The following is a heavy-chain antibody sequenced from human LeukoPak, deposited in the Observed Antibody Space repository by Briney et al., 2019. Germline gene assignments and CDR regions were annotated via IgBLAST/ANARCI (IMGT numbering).Heavy chain of an antibody. CDR2: ISGTAGST. CDR1: GITFSSFA. J-gene: IGHJ4*02. Sequence: AGGSLRLSCAVSGITFSSFAMNWVRQAPGKGLEWVSGISGTAGSTYYADSVKGRFTISGDNSKNTLYLLMSSLRADDTAVYYCAKETSMQLWNYYYFDYWGQGALVTVSS. CDR3: AKETSMQLWNYYYFDY. D-gene: IGHD3-10*01. V-gene: IGHV3-23*01.